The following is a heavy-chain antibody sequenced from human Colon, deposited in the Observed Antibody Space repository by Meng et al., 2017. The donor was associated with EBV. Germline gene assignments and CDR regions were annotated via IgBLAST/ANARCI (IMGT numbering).Heavy chain of an antibody. D-gene: IGHD2-21*01. CDR2: IHHSGSA. V-gene: IGHV4-30-4*01. Sequence: LREVGPGRVVPSQTLALTCTVTDGSMRSGYYYWSWLRKPAGKGLEWIGYIHHSGSAYYNPSLKSRVSISVDTSKNQFSLNLNSMTAADTAVYYCASFDHIPRRNYFDYWGQGTLVTVSS. CDR3: ASFDHIPRRNYFDY. CDR1: DGSMRSGYYY. J-gene: IGHJ4*02.